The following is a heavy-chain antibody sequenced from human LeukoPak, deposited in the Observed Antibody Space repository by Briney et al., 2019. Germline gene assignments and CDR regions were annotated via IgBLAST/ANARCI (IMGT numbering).Heavy chain of an antibody. CDR2: IYTSGST. CDR3: AREFGYAVTSLDY. D-gene: IGHD4-17*01. J-gene: IGHJ4*02. CDR1: GGSISSGSYY. V-gene: IGHV4-61*02. Sequence: SETLSLTCTVPGGSISSGSYYWSWIRQPAGKGLEWIGRIYTSGSTHYNPSLKSRVTISVDTSKNQFSLKLSSVSAAYTAVYYCAREFGYAVTSLDYWGQGTLVTVSS.